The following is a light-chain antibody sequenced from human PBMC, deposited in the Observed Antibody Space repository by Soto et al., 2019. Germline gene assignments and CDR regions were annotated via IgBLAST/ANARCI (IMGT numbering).Light chain of an antibody. CDR1: QTVSRNL. V-gene: IGKV3-20*01. J-gene: IGKJ1*01. CDR3: QQYGDSKR. CDR2: GAS. Sequence: ENVLTQSPGTLSLSPGERATLSCRASQTVSRNLLAWYQQKPGQAPRPLIYGASTRATGIPDRFSGSGSGTDFTLTISRLEPEDFAVYYCQQYGDSKRFGQGTKVDIK.